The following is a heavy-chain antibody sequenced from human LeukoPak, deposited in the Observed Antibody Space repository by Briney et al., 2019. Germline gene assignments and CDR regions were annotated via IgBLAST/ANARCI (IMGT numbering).Heavy chain of an antibody. CDR2: MNPNNGNT. V-gene: IGHV1-8*01. Sequence: ASVKVSCKAVGFKFTGYGINWVRQASGQGLEWMGWMNPNNGNTGYAQKFQGRVTMTRDTSTSTAYMELRGLTSDDTAVYYCVRDGEGVAISVNYWFDPWGQGTLVTVSS. D-gene: IGHD3-10*01. CDR1: GFKFTGYG. J-gene: IGHJ5*02. CDR3: VRDGEGVAISVNYWFDP.